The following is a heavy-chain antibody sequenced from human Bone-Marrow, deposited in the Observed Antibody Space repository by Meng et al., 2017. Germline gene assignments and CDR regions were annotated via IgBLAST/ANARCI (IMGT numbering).Heavy chain of an antibody. CDR1: GGTFSSYA. D-gene: IGHD2-15*01. CDR3: AREYCSGGSCYSYFDY. CDR2: IIPIFGTA. J-gene: IGHJ4*02. Sequence: QGRLGQLGAEVKKPGSSGKASCKASGGTFSSYAISWVRQAPGQGLEWMGGIIPIFGTANYAQKFQGRVTITADESTSTAYMELSSLRSEDTAVYYCAREYCSGGSCYSYFDYWGQGTLVTVSS. V-gene: IGHV1-69*01.